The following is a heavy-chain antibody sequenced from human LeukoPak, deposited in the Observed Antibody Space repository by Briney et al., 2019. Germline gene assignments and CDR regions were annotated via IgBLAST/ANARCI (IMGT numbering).Heavy chain of an antibody. Sequence: GGSLRLSCAASGFTFSSYAMSWARQAPGKGLEWVSAISGSGGSTYYADSVKGRFTISRDNSKNTLYLQMNSLRAEDTAVYYCARSGSYYLFNKFDYWGQGTLVTVSS. V-gene: IGHV3-23*01. CDR1: GFTFSSYA. D-gene: IGHD1-26*01. J-gene: IGHJ4*02. CDR2: ISGSGGST. CDR3: ARSGSYYLFNKFDY.